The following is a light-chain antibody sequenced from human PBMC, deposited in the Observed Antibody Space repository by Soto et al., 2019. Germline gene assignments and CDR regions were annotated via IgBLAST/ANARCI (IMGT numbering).Light chain of an antibody. CDR3: HSYDSSLSEEV. V-gene: IGLV1-40*01. CDR2: GNS. CDR1: SSNIGAGYD. J-gene: IGLJ2*01. Sequence: QSVLTQPPSVPGAPGQRVTISCTGSSSNIGAGYDVHWYQQLPGTAPKLLIYGNSNRPSGVPDRFSGSKSGTSASLAITGLQAEDEADYYCHSYDSSLSEEVFGGGTKLTVL.